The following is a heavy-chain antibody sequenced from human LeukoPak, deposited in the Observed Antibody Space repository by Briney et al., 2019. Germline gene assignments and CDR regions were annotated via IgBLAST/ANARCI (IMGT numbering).Heavy chain of an antibody. V-gene: IGHV3-72*01. CDR3: ARVSSSWYFFDY. CDR1: GFTFSVHY. Sequence: PGGSLRLSCAASGFTFSVHYMDWARQAPGKGLEWVGRTRNKAKSYTTEYAASVKGRFTVSRDDSKNSLYLQMNSLKTEDTAVYYCARVSSSWYFFDYWGQGTLVTVSS. CDR2: TRNKAKSYTT. D-gene: IGHD6-13*01. J-gene: IGHJ4*02.